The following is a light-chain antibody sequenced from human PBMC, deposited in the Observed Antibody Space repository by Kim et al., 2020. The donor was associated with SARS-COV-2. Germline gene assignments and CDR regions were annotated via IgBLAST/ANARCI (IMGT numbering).Light chain of an antibody. CDR2: AAS. CDR3: QPSYSTPRT. Sequence: IQLTQSPSSLSASVGDRVTITCRASQSISSYLNWYQQKPGKAPKFLIYAASSLQSGVPSRFSGSGSGTDFTLTISSLQPEDFATYYCQPSYSTPRTFGQGTKVEIK. CDR1: QSISSY. V-gene: IGKV1-39*01. J-gene: IGKJ1*01.